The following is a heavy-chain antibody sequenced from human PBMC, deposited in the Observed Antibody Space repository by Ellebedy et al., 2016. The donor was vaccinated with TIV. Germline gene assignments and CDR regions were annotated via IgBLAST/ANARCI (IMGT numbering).Heavy chain of an antibody. D-gene: IGHD3-16*02. J-gene: IGHJ4*02. CDR1: GYTFTSYG. Sequence: AASVKVSCKASGYTFTSYGISWVRQAPGQGLEWMGWISAYNGNTNYAQKLQGRVTMTTDKSTSTAYMELRSLRSDETAVYYWARRVGREWYRYWPYFDYWGQGTLVTVSS. V-gene: IGHV1-18*01. CDR3: ARRVGREWYRYWPYFDY. CDR2: ISAYNGNT.